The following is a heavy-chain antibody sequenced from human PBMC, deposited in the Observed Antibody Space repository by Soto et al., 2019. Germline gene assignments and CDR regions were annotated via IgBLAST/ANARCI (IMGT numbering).Heavy chain of an antibody. J-gene: IGHJ6*02. CDR2: VYYSGGA. V-gene: IGHV4-59*01. Sequence: SETLSLTCTVSGGSISGYYWSWIRQPPGKGLEWVGNVYYSGGAKYNPSVKRRVSISVDTSKNQFSLNLSSVTAADTAVYYCTRDGDGRMTTNPYYYYGMDVWGPGITVTAP. D-gene: IGHD2-21*02. CDR3: TRDGDGRMTTNPYYYYGMDV. CDR1: GGSISGYY.